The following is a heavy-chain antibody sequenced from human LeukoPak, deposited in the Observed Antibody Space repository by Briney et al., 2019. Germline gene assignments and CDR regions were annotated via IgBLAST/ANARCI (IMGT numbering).Heavy chain of an antibody. CDR1: GYTFTSYG. Sequence: ASVKVSCKASGYTFTSYGISWVRQAPGQGLEWMGWISAYNGNTNYAQKLQGRVTMTTDTSTSTAYMELRSLGSDDTAVYYCARHLGSSWYLYFDYWGQGTLVTVSS. CDR3: ARHLGSSWYLYFDY. V-gene: IGHV1-18*01. CDR2: ISAYNGNT. D-gene: IGHD6-13*01. J-gene: IGHJ4*02.